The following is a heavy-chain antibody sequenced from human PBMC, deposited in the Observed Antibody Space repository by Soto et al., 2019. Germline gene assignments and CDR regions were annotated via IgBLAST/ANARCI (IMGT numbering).Heavy chain of an antibody. Sequence: ASVKVSCKASGYTFTSYAMHWVRQAPGQRLEWMGWINAGNGNTKYSQKFQGRVTITRDTSAGTAYMELSSLRSEDTAVYYCARSVVVVTTFDYWGQGTLVTVSS. D-gene: IGHD3-22*01. J-gene: IGHJ4*02. CDR1: GYTFTSYA. CDR2: INAGNGNT. CDR3: ARSVVVVTTFDY. V-gene: IGHV1-3*01.